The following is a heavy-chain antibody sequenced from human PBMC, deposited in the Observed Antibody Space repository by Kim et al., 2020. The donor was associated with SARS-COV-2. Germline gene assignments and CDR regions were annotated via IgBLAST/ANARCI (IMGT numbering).Heavy chain of an antibody. D-gene: IGHD3-22*01. CDR1: GGSISSGGYY. J-gene: IGHJ5*02. CDR3: ARNIGITMIVVVTGWFDR. V-gene: IGHV4-31*03. Sequence: SETLSLTCTVSGGSISSGGYYWSWIRQHPGKGLEWIGYIYYSGSTYYNPSLKSRVTISVDTSKNQFSLKLSSVTAADTAVYYCARNIGITMIVVVTGWFDRWGQGTLVTVPS. CDR2: IYYSGST.